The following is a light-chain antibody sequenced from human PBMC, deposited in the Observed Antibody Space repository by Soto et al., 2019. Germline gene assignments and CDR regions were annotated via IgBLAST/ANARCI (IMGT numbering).Light chain of an antibody. V-gene: IGLV2-8*01. CDR2: EVT. Sequence: QSALTQPPSASGSPGQSVTISCTGTSSDVGAYNYVSWYQQYPGKAPKLMIYEVTKRPSGVPDRFFGSKSGNTASLTVSGLQAEDEADYYCTSYVGNNIWVFGGGTKVTVL. CDR3: TSYVGNNIWV. J-gene: IGLJ3*02. CDR1: SSDVGAYNY.